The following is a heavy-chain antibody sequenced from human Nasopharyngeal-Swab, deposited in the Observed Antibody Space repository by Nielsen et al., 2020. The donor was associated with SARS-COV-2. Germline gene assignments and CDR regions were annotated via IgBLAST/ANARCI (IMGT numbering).Heavy chain of an antibody. D-gene: IGHD2-15*01. J-gene: IGHJ4*02. CDR1: GFTFSDSA. V-gene: IGHV3-73*01. CDR2: IRSKGNNYAT. Sequence: GESLKISCAASGFTFSDSAIHRVRQASGKGLELGGRIRSKGNNYATAYAASVKGRFTIFRDDPTNTAFLQMNSLKTEDTAVYYCTRCGGGCYSGRDYWGQGTLVTVSS. CDR3: TRCGGGCYSGRDY.